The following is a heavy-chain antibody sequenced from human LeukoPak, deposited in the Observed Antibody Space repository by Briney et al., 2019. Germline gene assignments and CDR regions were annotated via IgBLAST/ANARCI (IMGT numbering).Heavy chain of an antibody. D-gene: IGHD3-22*01. CDR3: ARDYDSSGYLDY. V-gene: IGHV1-69*05. CDR2: IIPIFGTA. Sequence: ASVKVSCKASGGTFSSYAISWVRQAPGQGLEWMGGIIPIFGTANYAQKFQGRVTITTDESTSTAYMELSSLRSEDTAVYYCARDYDSSGYLDYWGQGTLVTVSP. CDR1: GGTFSSYA. J-gene: IGHJ4*02.